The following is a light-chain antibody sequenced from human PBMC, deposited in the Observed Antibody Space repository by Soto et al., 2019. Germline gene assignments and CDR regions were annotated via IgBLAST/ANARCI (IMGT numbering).Light chain of an antibody. CDR2: EVS. CDR1: SSDVGSYNL. CDR3: CSYASSSTLVE. J-gene: IGLJ2*01. V-gene: IGLV2-23*02. Sequence: QSVLTQPASVSGSPGQSITISCSGTSSDVGSYNLVSWYQQHPGKAPKLMIYEVSKRPSGVSNRFSGSKSGNTASLTISGLQPEDEADYYCCSYASSSTLVEFGGGTKLTVL.